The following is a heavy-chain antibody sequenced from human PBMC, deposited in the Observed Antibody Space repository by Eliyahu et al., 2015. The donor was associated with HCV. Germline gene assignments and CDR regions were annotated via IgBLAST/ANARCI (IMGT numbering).Heavy chain of an antibody. CDR2: IVVGSGNT. CDR3: AAVPDSSGDSY. J-gene: IGHJ4*02. Sequence: QMQLVQSGPEVKKPGTSVKVSCKASGFTFSTSSIQWVRQARGQRLEWMGWIVVGSGNTKYAQKFQERVTLTRDMSTSTAYLELSSLRSEDTAVYYCAAVPDSSGDSYWGQGTLVTVSS. D-gene: IGHD3-22*01. V-gene: IGHV1-58*02. CDR1: GFTFSTSS.